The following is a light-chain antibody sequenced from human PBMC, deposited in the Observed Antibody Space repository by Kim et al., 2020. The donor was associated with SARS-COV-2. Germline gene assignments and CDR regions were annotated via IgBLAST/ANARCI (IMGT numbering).Light chain of an antibody. CDR1: SLRSYY. J-gene: IGLJ2*01. Sequence: SSELTQDPAVSVALGQTVRITCQGDSLRSYYASWYQQKPGQAPVLVIYGKNNRPSGIPDRFSGSSSGKTASLTITGAQAEDEADYYCNSRDSSGNHEVVFGGGTQLTVL. CDR3: NSRDSSGNHEVV. CDR2: GKN. V-gene: IGLV3-19*01.